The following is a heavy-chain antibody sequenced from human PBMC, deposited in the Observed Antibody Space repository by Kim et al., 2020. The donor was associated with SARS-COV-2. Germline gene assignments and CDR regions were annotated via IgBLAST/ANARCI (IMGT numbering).Heavy chain of an antibody. CDR2: INHSGST. CDR1: GGSFSGYY. D-gene: IGHD2-15*01. J-gene: IGHJ6*02. CDR3: ARGEGVYCSGGSCYHITTPTSPPSYGMDV. V-gene: IGHV4-34*01. Sequence: SETLSLTCAVYGGSFSGYYWSWIRQPPGKGLEWIGEINHSGSTNYNPSLKSRVTISVDTSKNQFSLKLSSVTAADTAVFYCARGEGVYCSGGSCYHITTPTSPPSYGMDVWGQGTTVTVSS.